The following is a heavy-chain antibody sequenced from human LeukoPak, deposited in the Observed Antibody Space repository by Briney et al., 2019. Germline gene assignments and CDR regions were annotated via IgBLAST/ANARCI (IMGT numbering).Heavy chain of an antibody. J-gene: IGHJ4*02. D-gene: IGHD5-12*01. V-gene: IGHV4-59*01. CDR1: GGSISSYY. Sequence: PSETLSLTCTVSGGSISSYYWSWIRQPPGKGLEWIGYIYYSGSTNYNPSLKSRVTISVDTSKNQFSLKLSSVTAADTAVYYCARVRRGYSGYDEVAYFDYWGQGTLVTVSS. CDR3: ARVRRGYSGYDEVAYFDY. CDR2: IYYSGST.